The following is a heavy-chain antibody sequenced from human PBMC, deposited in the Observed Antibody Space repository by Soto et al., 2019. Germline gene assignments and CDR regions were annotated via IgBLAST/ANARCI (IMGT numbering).Heavy chain of an antibody. V-gene: IGHV3-7*03. D-gene: IGHD3-10*01. CDR3: ARDRGWQTFDY. CDR2: INDGGSET. Sequence: EVHLAESGGALVQPGGSPRLSCAASGFSFGSYWMSWVRQAPGKEPERVANINDGGSETYYMDSVKGRFIISRDNAKNSVYLQMNSLRAEDTAVYYCARDRGWQTFDYWGQGTLVTVSS. CDR1: GFSFGSYW. J-gene: IGHJ4*02.